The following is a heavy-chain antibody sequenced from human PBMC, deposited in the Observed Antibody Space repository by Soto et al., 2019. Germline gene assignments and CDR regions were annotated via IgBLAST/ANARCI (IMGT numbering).Heavy chain of an antibody. V-gene: IGHV3-21*01. CDR2: SSSSSSYI. D-gene: IGHD4-17*01. CDR3: ARDGDYGDYFAFDI. CDR1: GFTFSSYS. Sequence: EVQLVESGGGLVKPGGSVRLSCAASGFTFSSYSMNWVRQALGKGLEWVSSSSSSSSYIYYADSVKGRFTISRDNAKNSLYLQMNSLRAEDTAVYYCARDGDYGDYFAFDIWGQGTMVTVYS. J-gene: IGHJ3*02.